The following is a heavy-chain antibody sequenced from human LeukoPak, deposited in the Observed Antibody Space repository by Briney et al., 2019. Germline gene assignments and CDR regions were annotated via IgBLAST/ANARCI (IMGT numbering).Heavy chain of an antibody. V-gene: IGHV3-33*01. CDR2: IYYDGSNI. J-gene: IGHJ4*02. D-gene: IGHD1-1*01. CDR3: ARDWKTNSFDY. CDR1: EFTFTTYG. Sequence: GGSLRLSCAASEFTFTTYGMHWVRQAPGKGLEWVAFIYYDGSNIYYADYVKGRFTISRDISKSTLYLQMDSLRAEDTAIYYCARDWKTNSFDYWGQGTLVTVSS.